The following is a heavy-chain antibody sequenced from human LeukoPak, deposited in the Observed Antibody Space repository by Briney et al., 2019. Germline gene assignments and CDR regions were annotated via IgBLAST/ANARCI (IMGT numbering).Heavy chain of an antibody. J-gene: IGHJ4*02. Sequence: GALRLSCAASGFTFSSYGMHWVRQAPGKGLEWGANIKQDGSEKYYVDSVKGRFTISRDNAKNSLYLQMNSLRAEDTAVYYCARDKYSYGYRSLGYWGQGTLVTVSS. CDR3: ARDKYSYGYRSLGY. CDR1: GFTFSSYG. CDR2: IKQDGSEK. V-gene: IGHV3-7*01. D-gene: IGHD5-18*01.